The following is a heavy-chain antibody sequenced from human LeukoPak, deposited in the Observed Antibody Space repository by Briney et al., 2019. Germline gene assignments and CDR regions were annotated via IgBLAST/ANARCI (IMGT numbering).Heavy chain of an antibody. D-gene: IGHD3-10*01. CDR2: IYYSGST. CDR1: GGSISSYY. CDR3: ARGKRVHYFDY. V-gene: IGHV4-59*01. J-gene: IGHJ4*02. Sequence: SETLSLTCTVSGGSISSYYWSWIRQPPGKGLEWIGYIYYSGSTNYNPSLKSRVTISVDTSKNQFSPKLSSVTAADTAVCYCARGKRVHYFDYWGQGTLVTVSS.